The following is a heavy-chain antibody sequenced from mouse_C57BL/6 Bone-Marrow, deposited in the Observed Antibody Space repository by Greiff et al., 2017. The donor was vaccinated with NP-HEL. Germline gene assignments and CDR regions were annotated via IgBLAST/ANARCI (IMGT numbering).Heavy chain of an antibody. J-gene: IGHJ2*01. Sequence: QVQLQQPGAELVMPGASVKLSCKASGYTFTSYWMHWVKQRPGQGLEWIGEIDPSDSYTNYNQKFKGKSTLTVDKSSSTAYMQLSSLTSEDSAVYYCARPYYYGSSYSLYCDYWGQGTTLTVSS. CDR1: GYTFTSYW. CDR2: IDPSDSYT. D-gene: IGHD1-1*01. V-gene: IGHV1-69*01. CDR3: ARPYYYGSSYSLYCDY.